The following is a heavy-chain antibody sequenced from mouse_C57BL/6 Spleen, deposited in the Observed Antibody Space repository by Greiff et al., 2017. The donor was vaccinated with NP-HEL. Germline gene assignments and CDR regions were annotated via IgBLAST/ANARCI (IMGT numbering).Heavy chain of an antibody. CDR2: ISSGGSYT. CDR1: GFTFSSYG. V-gene: IGHV5-6*01. D-gene: IGHD2-4*01. CDR3: ARQDDSYFDY. Sequence: EVMLVESGGDLVKPGGSLKLSCAASGFTFSSYGMSWVRQTPDKRLEWVATISSGGSYTYYPDSVKGRFTISRDNAKNTLYLQMSSLKSEDTAMYYCARQDDSYFDYWGQGTTLTVSS. J-gene: IGHJ2*01.